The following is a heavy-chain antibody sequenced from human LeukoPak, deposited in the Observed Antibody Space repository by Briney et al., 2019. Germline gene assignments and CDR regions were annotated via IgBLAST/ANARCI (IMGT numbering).Heavy chain of an antibody. CDR3: ARWLWELLPVGAFDI. CDR2: ISGSGGSA. CDR1: GFTFSGYG. V-gene: IGHV3-23*01. Sequence: GGSLRLSCAASGFTFSGYGMNWVRQAPGQGLEWVSGISGSGGSAYYADSVKGRFTISRDNSKNTLYLQMNSLRVEDTAAYYCARWLWELLPVGAFDIWGQGTMVTVSS. J-gene: IGHJ3*02. D-gene: IGHD1-26*01.